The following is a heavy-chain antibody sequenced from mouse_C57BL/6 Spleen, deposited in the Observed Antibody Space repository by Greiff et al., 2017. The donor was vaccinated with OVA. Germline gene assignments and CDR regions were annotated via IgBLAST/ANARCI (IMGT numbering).Heavy chain of an antibody. J-gene: IGHJ2*01. CDR1: GSTFTSYW. D-gene: IGHD1-1*01. CDR2: IHPSDSAT. Sequence: VQLQQPGAELVKPGASVKVSCKASGSTFTSYWMHWVKQRPGQGLEWIGRIHPSDSATNYNQKFKGKATLTVDKSSSTAYMQLSSLTSEDSAVYYCAIERGITTVVAPCDYWGQGTTLTVSS. V-gene: IGHV1-74*01. CDR3: AIERGITTVVAPCDY.